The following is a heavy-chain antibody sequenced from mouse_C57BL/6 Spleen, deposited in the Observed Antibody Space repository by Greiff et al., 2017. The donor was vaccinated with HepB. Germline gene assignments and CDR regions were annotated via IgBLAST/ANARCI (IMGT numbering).Heavy chain of an antibody. CDR3: ATERGKGALDYAMDY. CDR1: GYTFTSYW. CDR2: IHPSDSDT. D-gene: IGHD1-3*01. V-gene: IGHV1-74*01. Sequence: QVQLKQPGAELVKPGASVKVSCKASGYTFTSYWMHWVKQRPGQGLEWIGRIHPSDSDTNYNQKFKGKATLTVDKSSSTAYMQLSSLTSEDSAVYYCATERGKGALDYAMDYWGQGTSVTVSS. J-gene: IGHJ4*01.